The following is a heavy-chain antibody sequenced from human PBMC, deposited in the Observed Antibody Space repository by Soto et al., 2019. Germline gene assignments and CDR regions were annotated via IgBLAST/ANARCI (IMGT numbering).Heavy chain of an antibody. CDR2: IWYDGSNK. Sequence: QVQLVESGGGVVQPGRSLRLSSAASGFTFSSYGMHWVRQAPGKGLEWVAVIWYDGSNKYYADSVKGRFTISRDNSKNTLYLQMNSLRAEDTAVYYCAREAAMVQNYYYYGMDVWGQGTTVTVSS. V-gene: IGHV3-33*01. CDR1: GFTFSSYG. J-gene: IGHJ6*02. CDR3: AREAAMVQNYYYYGMDV. D-gene: IGHD5-18*01.